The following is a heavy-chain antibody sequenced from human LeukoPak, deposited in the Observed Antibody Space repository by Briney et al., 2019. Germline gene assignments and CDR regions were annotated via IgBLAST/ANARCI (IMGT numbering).Heavy chain of an antibody. D-gene: IGHD2-2*01. J-gene: IGHJ4*02. CDR2: IRSKAYGGTT. CDR1: GFTFGDYA. Sequence: GGSLRLSCTASGFTFGDYAMGWVRQAPGKGLEWVGFIRSKAYGGTTEYAASVKGRFTISRDDSKSIAYLQMNSLKTEDTAVYYCTRGPQDIVVVPAADDYWGQGTLVTVSS. CDR3: TRGPQDIVVVPAADDY. V-gene: IGHV3-49*04.